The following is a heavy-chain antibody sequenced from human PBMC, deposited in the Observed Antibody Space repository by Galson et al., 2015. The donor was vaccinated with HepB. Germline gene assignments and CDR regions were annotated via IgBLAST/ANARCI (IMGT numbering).Heavy chain of an antibody. Sequence: SLRLSCAASGFTFSSYGMHWVRQAPGKGLEWVAVIWYDGSNKYYADSVKGRFTISRDNSKSTLYLQMNSLRAEDTAVYYCARDPSSPAIVVVPAATNWFDPWGQGTLVTVSS. V-gene: IGHV3-33*01. CDR2: IWYDGSNK. CDR1: GFTFSSYG. J-gene: IGHJ5*02. D-gene: IGHD2-2*01. CDR3: ARDPSSPAIVVVPAATNWFDP.